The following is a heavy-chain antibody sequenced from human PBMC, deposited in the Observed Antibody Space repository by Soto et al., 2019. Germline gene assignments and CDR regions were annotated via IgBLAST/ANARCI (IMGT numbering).Heavy chain of an antibody. D-gene: IGHD3-3*01. CDR2: ISSSSSTI. CDR1: GFTFSSYS. J-gene: IGHJ3*02. Sequence: EVQLVESGGGLVKPGGSLRLSCAASGFTFSSYSMNWVRQAPGKGLEWVSSISSSSSTIYYADSVKGRFTISRDNAKNSLYLQMNSLRDEDTAVYYCAGLEWFAAVDAFDIWGQGTMVTVSS. CDR3: AGLEWFAAVDAFDI. V-gene: IGHV3-21*01.